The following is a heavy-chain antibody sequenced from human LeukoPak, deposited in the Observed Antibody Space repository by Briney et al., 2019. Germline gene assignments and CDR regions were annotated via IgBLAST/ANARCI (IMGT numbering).Heavy chain of an antibody. J-gene: IGHJ5*02. Sequence: ASVKVSCKASGYTFTTCDINWVRQATGQGLEWMGWMNPNSGNTGYAQKFQGRVAMTRNTSISTAYMELSSLRSEDTAVYYCARGPNKSDGGNSGSAWFDPWGQGTLVTVSS. CDR2: MNPNSGNT. CDR1: GYTFTTCD. CDR3: ARGPNKSDGGNSGSAWFDP. D-gene: IGHD4-23*01. V-gene: IGHV1-8*01.